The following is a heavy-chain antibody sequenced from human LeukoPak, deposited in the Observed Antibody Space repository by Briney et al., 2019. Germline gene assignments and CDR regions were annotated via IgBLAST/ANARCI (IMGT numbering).Heavy chain of an antibody. CDR2: IYYSGST. CDR3: AREFWNDRGYWFDP. D-gene: IGHD1-1*01. Sequence: PSETLSLTCTVSGGSISSTSYYWGWIRQPPGKGLEWIGSIYYSGSTYYNPSLKGRVTISVDTSKNQFSLKLSSVTAADTAVYYCAREFWNDRGYWFDPWGQGTLVTVSS. J-gene: IGHJ5*02. CDR1: GGSISSTSYY. V-gene: IGHV4-39*07.